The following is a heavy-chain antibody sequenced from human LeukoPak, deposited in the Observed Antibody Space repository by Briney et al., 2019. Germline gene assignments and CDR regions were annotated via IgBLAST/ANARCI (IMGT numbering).Heavy chain of an antibody. Sequence: ASVKVSCKASGYTFASYDIYWVRQDTGQGAEWTGWMNPSSGNTGYAQTSQGGVSMTRDTSTNTAYLERSSLRSEDTTVYYCAAHTYYYASRSFAYWGQRTLGTVSS. CDR2: MNPSSGNT. D-gene: IGHD3-10*01. J-gene: IGHJ4*02. V-gene: IGHV1-8*01. CDR1: GYTFASYD. CDR3: AAHTYYYASRSFAY.